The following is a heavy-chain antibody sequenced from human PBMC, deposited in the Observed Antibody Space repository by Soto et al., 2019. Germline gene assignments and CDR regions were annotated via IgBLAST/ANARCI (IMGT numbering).Heavy chain of an antibody. V-gene: IGHV1-2*04. J-gene: IGHJ5*02. CDR1: GSTFTGYY. CDR3: ARGLGYCSGGSCYSWWFDP. CDR2: INPNSGGT. Sequence: GASVKVSCQASGSTFTGYYMHWVRQAPGQGLEWMGWINPNSGGTNYAQKFQGWVTMTRDTSISTAYMELSRLRSDDTAVYYCARGLGYCSGGSCYSWWFDPWGQGTLVTVSS. D-gene: IGHD2-15*01.